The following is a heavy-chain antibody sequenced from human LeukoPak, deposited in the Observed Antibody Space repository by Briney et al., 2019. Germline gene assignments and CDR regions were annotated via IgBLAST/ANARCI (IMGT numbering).Heavy chain of an antibody. J-gene: IGHJ5*02. CDR3: ARHGYGGNSDWFDP. V-gene: IGHV1-2*02. CDR2: INPNSGGT. CDR1: GYTFTGYY. D-gene: IGHD4-23*01. Sequence: ASVKVSCKASGYTFTGYYMHWVRQAPGQGLEWMGWINPNSGGTNYAQKFQGRVTMTRDTSISTAYMELSRLRSDDTAMYYCARHGYGGNSDWFDPWGQGTLVTVSS.